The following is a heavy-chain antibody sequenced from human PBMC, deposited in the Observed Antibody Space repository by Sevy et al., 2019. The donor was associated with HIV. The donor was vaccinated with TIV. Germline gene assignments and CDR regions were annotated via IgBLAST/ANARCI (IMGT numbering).Heavy chain of an antibody. V-gene: IGHV3-48*04. CDR2: ISSSGSTI. J-gene: IGHJ4*02. Sequence: GGSLRLSCAASGFTFSSYAMSWVRQAPGKGLEWVSYISSSGSTIYYADSVKGRFTISRDNAKNSLYLQMNSLRAEDTAVYYCARQWELLPASNWGQGTLVTVSS. CDR3: ARQWELLPASN. D-gene: IGHD1-26*01. CDR1: GFTFSSYA.